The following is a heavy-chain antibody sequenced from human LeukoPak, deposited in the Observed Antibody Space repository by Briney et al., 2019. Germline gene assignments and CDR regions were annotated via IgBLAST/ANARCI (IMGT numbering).Heavy chain of an antibody. CDR1: GFTFSSYG. CDR2: IWYDGSNK. V-gene: IGHV3-30*02. D-gene: IGHD6-6*01. J-gene: IGHJ4*02. CDR3: AKDTEHSSSSGGY. Sequence: GGSLRLSCAASGFTFSSYGMHWVRQAPGKGLEWVAVIWYDGSNKYYADSVKGRFTISRDNSKNTLYLQMNSLRAEDTAVYYCAKDTEHSSSSGGYWGQGTLVTVSS.